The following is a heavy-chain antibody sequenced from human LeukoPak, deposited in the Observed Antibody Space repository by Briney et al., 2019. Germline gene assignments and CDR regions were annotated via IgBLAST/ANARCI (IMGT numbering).Heavy chain of an antibody. Sequence: ASVKVSCKTSGYTLTDNVLHWVRQTPAQGLEWMGWIDPKSGDSSYAQKFQGRVTMSRDTSMRTAYMELSSLRSDDTAVYYCARIVLGPDAFDVWGQGTKVIVSS. D-gene: IGHD2-8*02. CDR2: IDPKSGDS. CDR1: GYTLTDNV. CDR3: ARIVLGPDAFDV. J-gene: IGHJ3*01. V-gene: IGHV1-2*02.